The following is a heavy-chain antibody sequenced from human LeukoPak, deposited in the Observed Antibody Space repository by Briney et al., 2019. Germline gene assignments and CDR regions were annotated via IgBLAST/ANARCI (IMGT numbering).Heavy chain of an antibody. J-gene: IGHJ4*02. Sequence: GGSLRLSCAASGFTFSGSWMHWVRQAPGKGLEWVAVISYDGSNKYYADSVKGRFTISRDNSKNTLYLQMNSLRAEDTAVYYCARARGYSGYDPFDYWGQGTLVTVSS. D-gene: IGHD5-12*01. CDR1: GFTFSGSW. CDR3: ARARGYSGYDPFDY. V-gene: IGHV3-30*03. CDR2: ISYDGSNK.